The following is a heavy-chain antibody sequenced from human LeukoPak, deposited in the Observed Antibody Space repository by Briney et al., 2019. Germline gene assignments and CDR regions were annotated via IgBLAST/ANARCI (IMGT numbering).Heavy chain of an antibody. D-gene: IGHD1-14*01. CDR1: GFTFSSYA. CDR2: ISGSGGST. CDR3: ARRHHFGILDT. J-gene: IGHJ5*02. V-gene: IGHV3-23*01. Sequence: GGSLRLSCAASGFTFSSYAMSWVRQAPGKGLEWVSAISGSGGSTYYAASVKRRFTISRDNSKNSVYLQMNSLRAEDTAVYYCARRHHFGILDTWGQGILVTVSS.